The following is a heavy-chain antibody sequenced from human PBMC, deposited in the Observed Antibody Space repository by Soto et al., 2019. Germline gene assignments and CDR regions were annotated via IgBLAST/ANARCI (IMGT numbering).Heavy chain of an antibody. D-gene: IGHD1-20*01. CDR1: GGSVSNYY. CDR3: ARLAPRYRIRDYNYHSLDF. CDR2: INYSGST. Sequence: SETLSLTCTVSGGSVSNYYWTWIRQPPGKGLEWISYINYSGSTDHSPSLKSRVTISLDTSKNQFSLRLISVSAEDTAVYYCARLAPRYRIRDYNYHSLDFWGQGTTVTVTS. V-gene: IGHV4-59*02. J-gene: IGHJ6*02.